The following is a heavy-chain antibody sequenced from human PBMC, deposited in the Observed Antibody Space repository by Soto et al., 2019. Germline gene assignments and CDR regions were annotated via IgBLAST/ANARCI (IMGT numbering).Heavy chain of an antibody. J-gene: IGHJ6*02. Sequence: QVQLVESGGGVVQPGRSLRLSCAASGFTFSSYAMHWVRQAPGKGLEWVAVISYDGSNKYYADSVKGRFTISRDNSKNTLYLQMNSLRADDTAVYYCARDPDTAMVRVRYGMDVWGQGTTVTVSS. CDR1: GFTFSSYA. CDR3: ARDPDTAMVRVRYGMDV. D-gene: IGHD5-18*01. CDR2: ISYDGSNK. V-gene: IGHV3-30-3*01.